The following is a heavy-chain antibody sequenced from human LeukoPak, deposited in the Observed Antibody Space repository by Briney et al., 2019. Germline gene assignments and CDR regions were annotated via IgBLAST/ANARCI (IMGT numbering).Heavy chain of an antibody. J-gene: IGHJ4*02. CDR1: GFDFSTYA. Sequence: GGSLRLSCAASGFDFSTYAMSWVRQAPGKGLEWVSGIGGGDTHYADSVKGRFTISRDNSKNTLYLQMNSLRAEDTAVYYCARYSSSWYVDYWGQGTLVTVSS. CDR3: ARYSSSWYVDY. CDR2: IGGGDT. V-gene: IGHV3-66*02. D-gene: IGHD6-13*01.